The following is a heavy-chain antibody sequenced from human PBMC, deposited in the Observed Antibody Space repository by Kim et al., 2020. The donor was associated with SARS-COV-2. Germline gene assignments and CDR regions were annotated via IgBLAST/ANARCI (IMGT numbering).Heavy chain of an antibody. D-gene: IGHD3-22*01. CDR3: AREGGYYAFDI. CDR2: T. V-gene: IGHV4-30-2*01. Sequence: THYHPALKSRVTISVDRSKNQFSLKLSSVTAADTAVYYCAREGGYYAFDIWGQGTMVTVSS. J-gene: IGHJ3*02.